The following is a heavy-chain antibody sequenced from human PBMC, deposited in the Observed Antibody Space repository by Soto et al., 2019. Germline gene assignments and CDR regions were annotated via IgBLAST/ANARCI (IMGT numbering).Heavy chain of an antibody. Sequence: SVKVSCKASGGTFSSYAISWVRQAPGQGLEWMGGIIPIFGTANYAQKFQGRVTITADESTSTAYMELSSLRSEDTAVYYCARSTFYDSSGYYYGYFDLWGRGTLVTVSS. CDR3: ARSTFYDSSGYYYGYFDL. D-gene: IGHD3-22*01. V-gene: IGHV1-69*13. CDR1: GGTFSSYA. J-gene: IGHJ2*01. CDR2: IIPIFGTA.